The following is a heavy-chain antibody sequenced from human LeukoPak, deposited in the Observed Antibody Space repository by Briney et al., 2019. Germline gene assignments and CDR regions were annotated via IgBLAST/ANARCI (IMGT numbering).Heavy chain of an antibody. J-gene: IGHJ3*02. CDR1: GVSISSGSYY. V-gene: IGHV4-61*02. CDR2: IYTSGST. CDR3: ARYTGDLKTFDI. D-gene: IGHD7-27*01. Sequence: PSQTLSLTCTVSGVSISSGSYYWSWIRQPAGKGLEWIGRIYTSGSTNYNPSLKSRVTISVDTSKNQFSLKLSSVTAADTAVYYCARYTGDLKTFDIWGQGTMVTVSS.